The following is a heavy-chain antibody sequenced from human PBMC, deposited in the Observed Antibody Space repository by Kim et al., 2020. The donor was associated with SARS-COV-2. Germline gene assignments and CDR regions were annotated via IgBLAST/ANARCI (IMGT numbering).Heavy chain of an antibody. J-gene: IGHJ6*01. CDR3: AKLKHDFDSRGFGVDV. CDR2: VSFHGSTR. CDR1: GFTFTHFG. Sequence: GGSLRLSCVASGFTFTHFGLSWVRQAPGKGLEWVAFVSFHGSTRLYADSVRGRFTISRDDSKNTLYLQMNSLRREDTAVYYCAKLKHDFDSRGFGVDVWG. D-gene: IGHD3-22*01. V-gene: IGHV3-30*18.